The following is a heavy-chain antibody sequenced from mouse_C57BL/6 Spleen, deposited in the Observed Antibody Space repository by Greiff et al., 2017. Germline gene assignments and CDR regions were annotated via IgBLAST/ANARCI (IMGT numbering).Heavy chain of an antibody. V-gene: IGHV1-64*01. CDR3: ARRDYYGSSYVPYFDY. CDR1: GYTFTSYW. J-gene: IGHJ2*01. D-gene: IGHD1-1*01. Sequence: QVQLQQSGAELVKPGASVKLSCKASGYTFTSYWMHWVKQRPGQGLEWIGMIHPNSGSTNYNEKFKSKATLTVDKSSSTAYMQLSSLTSEDSAVYYCARRDYYGSSYVPYFDYWGQGTTLTVSS. CDR2: IHPNSGST.